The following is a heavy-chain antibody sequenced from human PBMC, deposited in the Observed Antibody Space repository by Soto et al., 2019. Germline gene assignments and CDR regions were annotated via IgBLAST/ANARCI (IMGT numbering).Heavy chain of an antibody. D-gene: IGHD3-3*01. Sequence: EVQLVESGGGLVKPGRSLRLSCTASGFTFGDYAMSWFRQAPGKGLEWVGFIRSKAYGGTTEYAASVKGRFTISRDDSKSIGYLQMNSLTTEDTAVYYCTRAPAITIFGVVLHDAFDIWGQGTMVTVSS. CDR1: GFTFGDYA. J-gene: IGHJ3*02. CDR2: IRSKAYGGTT. CDR3: TRAPAITIFGVVLHDAFDI. V-gene: IGHV3-49*05.